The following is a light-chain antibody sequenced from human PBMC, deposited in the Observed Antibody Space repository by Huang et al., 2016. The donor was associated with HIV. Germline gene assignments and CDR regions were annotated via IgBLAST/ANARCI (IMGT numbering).Light chain of an antibody. CDR3: MQGSHWPVT. Sequence: DVVLTQSPVSLPVTLGQAASISCRSSQSLVDSDGNTYLNWFHQRPGQDPRRLIYRVASRESGVPDRFSGSGAGTDFKLKISRVEAEDVGAYYCMQGSHWPVTFGGGTKLEIK. CDR2: RVA. J-gene: IGKJ4*01. CDR1: QSLVDSDGNTY. V-gene: IGKV2-30*01.